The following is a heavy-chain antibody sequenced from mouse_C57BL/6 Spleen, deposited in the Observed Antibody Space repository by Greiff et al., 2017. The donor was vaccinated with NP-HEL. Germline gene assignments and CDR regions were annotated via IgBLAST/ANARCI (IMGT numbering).Heavy chain of an antibody. CDR3: TRDGGYDALYYAMDY. V-gene: IGHV5-9-1*02. CDR1: GFTFSSYA. Sequence: EVKLQESGEGLVKPGGSLKLSCAASGFTFSSYAMSWVRQTPEKRLEWVAYISSGGDYIYYADTVKGRFTISRDNARNTLYLQMSSLKSEDTAMYYCTRDGGYDALYYAMDYWGQGTSVTVSS. CDR2: ISSGGDYI. D-gene: IGHD2-2*01. J-gene: IGHJ4*01.